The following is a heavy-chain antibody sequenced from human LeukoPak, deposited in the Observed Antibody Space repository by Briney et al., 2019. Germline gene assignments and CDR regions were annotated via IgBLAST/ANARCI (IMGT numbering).Heavy chain of an antibody. J-gene: IGHJ4*02. CDR1: GYSISSGYY. CDR2: IYHSGST. V-gene: IGHV4-38-2*01. CDR3: ARISIAAAGYFDY. Sequence: PSETLSLTYAVSGYSISSGYYWGWIRQPPGKGLEWIGSIYHSGSTYYNPSLKSRVTISVDTSKNQFSLKLSSVTAADTAVYYCARISIAAAGYFDYWGQGTLVTVSS. D-gene: IGHD6-13*01.